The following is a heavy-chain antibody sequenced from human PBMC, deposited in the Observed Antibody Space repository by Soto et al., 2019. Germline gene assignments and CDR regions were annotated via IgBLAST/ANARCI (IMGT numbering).Heavy chain of an antibody. CDR1: GYTFTSYG. Sequence: ASVKVSCKASGYTFTSYGISWVRQAPGQGLEWMGWISAYNGNTNYAQKLQGRVTITTDTSTSTSYMELSCLRSEDTAVYYCASLESLYGGNYYAQCGSESRKDDYWGQGTLVTVSS. D-gene: IGHD2-15*01. V-gene: IGHV1-18*01. CDR2: ISAYNGNT. CDR3: ASLESLYGGNYYAQCGSESRKDDY. J-gene: IGHJ4*02.